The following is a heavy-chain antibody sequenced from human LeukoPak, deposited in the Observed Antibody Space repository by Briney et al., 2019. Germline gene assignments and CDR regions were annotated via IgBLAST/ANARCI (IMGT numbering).Heavy chain of an antibody. Sequence: GGSLRLSCIASEFIFSNYWMTWVRQSPGRGLEWVASIRDGGGHKGYIDSVKGRFSVSRDNPRNSLYLQMDSLQGDDTAVYYCVRTRASAPDWDSWGQGTLVTVSS. CDR1: EFIFSNYW. D-gene: IGHD6-13*01. J-gene: IGHJ4*02. CDR3: VRTRASAPDWDS. V-gene: IGHV3-7*01. CDR2: IRDGGGHK.